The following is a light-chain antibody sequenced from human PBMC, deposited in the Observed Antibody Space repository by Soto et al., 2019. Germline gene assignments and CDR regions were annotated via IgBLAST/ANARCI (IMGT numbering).Light chain of an antibody. V-gene: IGKV3-20*01. CDR3: QQYAISPET. Sequence: EIVLTQSPGTLSLSPGERATLSCRASQSVSTSYLAWYQQTPGQAPRLLIYASSSRATGIPDRFSGSGSGTDFTLTISRLEPEDFAVYYCQQYAISPETCGQGSKVEIK. CDR2: ASS. CDR1: QSVSTSY. J-gene: IGKJ1*01.